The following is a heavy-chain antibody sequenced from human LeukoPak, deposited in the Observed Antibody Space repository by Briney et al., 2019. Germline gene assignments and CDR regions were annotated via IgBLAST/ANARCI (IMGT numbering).Heavy chain of an antibody. D-gene: IGHD6-6*01. CDR3: ASYSSSHTSGYYGMDV. V-gene: IGHV1-46*01. J-gene: IGHJ6*02. Sequence: GASVTVSCKASGYTFTIYYMHWVRQAPGQGLEWMGIINPSGGSTSYAQKFQGRVTVTRDTSTSTVYMELSSLRSEDTAVYYCASYSSSHTSGYYGMDVWGQGTTVTVSS. CDR1: GYTFTIYY. CDR2: INPSGGST.